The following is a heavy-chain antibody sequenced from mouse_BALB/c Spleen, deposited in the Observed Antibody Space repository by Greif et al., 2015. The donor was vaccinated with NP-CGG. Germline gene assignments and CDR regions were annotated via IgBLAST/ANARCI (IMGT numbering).Heavy chain of an antibody. D-gene: IGHD2-4*01. Sequence: QVQLQQSGPGLVRPSHSLSITCTASGFSLTSYGVHWVRQSPGKGLEWLGVICRGGSTDYNAAFMYRLRITKDTSKSQVFFKMNSLQADSAAIYCCAKNDYGYFDYWGQGTTLTVSS. CDR2: ICRGGST. J-gene: IGHJ2*01. CDR1: GFSLTSYG. V-gene: IGHV2-5*01. CDR3: AKNDYGYFDY.